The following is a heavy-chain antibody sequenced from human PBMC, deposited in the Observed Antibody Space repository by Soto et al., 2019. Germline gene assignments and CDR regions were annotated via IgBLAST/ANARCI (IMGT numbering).Heavy chain of an antibody. CDR3: ARSRGISEGAFNI. CDR1: GFTFSNHG. J-gene: IGHJ3*02. CDR2: IWYDGSIK. Sequence: GGSLRLSCAASGFTFSNHGMHWVRQAPGKGLEWVAVIWYDGSIKYYAGSVKGRFTISRDNSKNTLFLQMNSLRAEDTAVYYCARSRGISEGAFNIWGQGTMVTVSS. V-gene: IGHV3-33*01. D-gene: IGHD2-15*01.